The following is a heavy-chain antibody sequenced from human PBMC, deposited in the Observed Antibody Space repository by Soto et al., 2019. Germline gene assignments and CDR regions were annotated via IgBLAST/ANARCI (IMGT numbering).Heavy chain of an antibody. Sequence: EVQLVESGGGLVKPGGSLRLTCAASGLTFSNYGMNWVRQAPGKGLEWVSSIHSGGEYADYADSVKGRLTISRDNAKNSLFLQLDSLRVDDTAGYSCATDGAAGAGMGVWGQGTTVTVSS. CDR1: GLTFSNYG. J-gene: IGHJ6*02. D-gene: IGHD6-13*01. CDR2: IHSGGEYA. V-gene: IGHV3-21*01. CDR3: ATDGAAGAGMGV.